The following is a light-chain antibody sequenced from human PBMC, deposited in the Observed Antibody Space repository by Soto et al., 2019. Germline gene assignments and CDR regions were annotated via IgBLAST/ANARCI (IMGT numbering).Light chain of an antibody. CDR3: QQYNSYSWT. Sequence: DLQMAQSPSTLTASVGDRVTITCRASQSISRWQAWYQQKPGKAPKLLIYDASSLQSGVPSRFSGSGSGTEFTLTISSLQPDDFATYYCQQYNSYSWTFGQGTKVDIK. CDR2: DAS. CDR1: QSISRW. J-gene: IGKJ1*01. V-gene: IGKV1-5*01.